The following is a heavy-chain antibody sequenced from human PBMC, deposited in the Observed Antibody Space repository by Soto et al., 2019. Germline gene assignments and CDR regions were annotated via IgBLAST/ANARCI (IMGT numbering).Heavy chain of an antibody. J-gene: IGHJ6*02. Sequence: GGSLRLSCAASGFTFSSYGMHWVRQAPGKGLEWVAVISYDGSNKYYADSVKGRFTISRDNSKNTLYLQMNSLRAEDTAVYYCAKDRRGYSYGYRYYYGMDAWGQGTTVTVSS. CDR3: AKDRRGYSYGYRYYYGMDA. CDR1: GFTFSSYG. V-gene: IGHV3-30*18. CDR2: ISYDGSNK. D-gene: IGHD5-18*01.